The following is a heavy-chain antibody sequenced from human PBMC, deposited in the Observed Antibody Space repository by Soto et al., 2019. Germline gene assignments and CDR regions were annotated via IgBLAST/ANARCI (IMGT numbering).Heavy chain of an antibody. CDR3: ARDRGWYGMDV. CDR1: GVTFSSYE. D-gene: IGHD2-15*01. V-gene: IGHV3-48*03. Sequence: GGTLRLSCAASGVTFSSYEMNWVRQAPGKGLEWVLYISSSGSTIYYADSVKGRFTISRDNAKNSLYLQMNSLRAEDTAVYYCARDRGWYGMDVWGQGPTVPVSS. J-gene: IGHJ6*02. CDR2: ISSSGSTI.